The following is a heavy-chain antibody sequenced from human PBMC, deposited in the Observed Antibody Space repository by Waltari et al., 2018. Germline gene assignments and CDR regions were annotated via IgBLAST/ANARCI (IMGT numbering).Heavy chain of an antibody. CDR3: ARQGGYSGSYGHGAFDI. CDR1: GGSISSSSYY. D-gene: IGHD1-26*01. Sequence: QLQLQESGPGLVKPSETLSLTCTVSGGSISSSSYYWGWIRQPPGNGLEWIGSIYYSGSTYYNPSLKSRVTISVDTSKNQFSLKLSSVTAADAAVYYCARQGGYSGSYGHGAFDIWGQGTMVTVSS. V-gene: IGHV4-39*01. CDR2: IYYSGST. J-gene: IGHJ3*02.